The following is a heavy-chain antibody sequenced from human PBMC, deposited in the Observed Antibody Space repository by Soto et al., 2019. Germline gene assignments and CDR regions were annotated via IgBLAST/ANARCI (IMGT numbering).Heavy chain of an antibody. J-gene: IGHJ6*03. CDR3: VKFPVITASYYYQDMDV. Sequence: QVQLVQSGGGVVQTGNSLRLSCTVSGLTFSSSSVHWVRQAPGKGLEWVAVISENGDRQYSTDSVRGRFTISRDNSKNTVFLQINSLRAEDTAIYYCVKFPVITASYYYQDMDVWGQGTTVTVSS. CDR2: ISENGDRQ. CDR1: GLTFSSSS. V-gene: IGHV3-30-3*02. D-gene: IGHD4-4*01.